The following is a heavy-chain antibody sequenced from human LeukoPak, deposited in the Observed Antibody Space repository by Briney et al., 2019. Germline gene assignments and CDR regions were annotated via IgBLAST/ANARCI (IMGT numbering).Heavy chain of an antibody. J-gene: IGHJ3*02. D-gene: IGHD6-13*01. Sequence: PSETLSLTCTVSGGSISSSSYYWGWIRQPPGKGLEWIGSIYYSGSTNYNPSLKSRVTISVDTSKNQFSLKLSSVTAADTAVYYCARLGRGAAAKNAFDIWGQGTMVTVSS. V-gene: IGHV4-39*07. CDR3: ARLGRGAAAKNAFDI. CDR2: IYYSGST. CDR1: GGSISSSSYY.